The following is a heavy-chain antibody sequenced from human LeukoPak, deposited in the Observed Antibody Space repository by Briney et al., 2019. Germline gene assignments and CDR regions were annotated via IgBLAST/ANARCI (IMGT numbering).Heavy chain of an antibody. CDR3: ARGGCCRDGYNYGNY. V-gene: IGHV3-53*05. CDR1: GFTVSSNY. Sequence: GGSLRLSCAASGFTVSSNYMSWVRQAPGKGLEWVSIIYNDGSTYYADSVKGRFTISRDNSKNTLYLQMNSLRTEDTAVYYCARGGCCRDGYNYGNYWGQGTLVTVSS. CDR2: IYNDGST. J-gene: IGHJ4*02. D-gene: IGHD5-24*01.